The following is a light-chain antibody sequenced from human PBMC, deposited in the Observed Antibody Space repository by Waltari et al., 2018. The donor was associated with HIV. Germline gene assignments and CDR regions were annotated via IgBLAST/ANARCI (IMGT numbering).Light chain of an antibody. CDR1: RGPSTYA. Sequence: QLVLTQSPSASASLGASVKLTCSLSRGPSTYAIAWPQHQPGKGPRFLMKVNSDGSHRKGDEIPDRFSGSASGPERYLTISSLQSEDEGDYYCQTWGAGIVVFGGGTKLSVL. CDR3: QTWGAGIVV. J-gene: IGLJ2*01. V-gene: IGLV4-69*01. CDR2: VNSDGSH.